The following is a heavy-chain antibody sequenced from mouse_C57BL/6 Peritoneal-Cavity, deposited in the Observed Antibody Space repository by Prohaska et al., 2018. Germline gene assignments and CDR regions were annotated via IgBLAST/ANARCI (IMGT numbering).Heavy chain of an antibody. CDR3: ARLLGDY. V-gene: IGHV4-1*01. CDR1: GIYFSRYW. J-gene: IGHJ4*01. CDR2: INPDSRTI. Sequence: EVKLLQSGGGLVQPGGSLKLSCAASGIYFSRYWMSWVRRAPGTGLKWIVEINPDSRTINYGTSLKDKYNNSRDNAKKTLYMQMSKVRSEDTARYDCARLLGDYWGQGTSVTVSS.